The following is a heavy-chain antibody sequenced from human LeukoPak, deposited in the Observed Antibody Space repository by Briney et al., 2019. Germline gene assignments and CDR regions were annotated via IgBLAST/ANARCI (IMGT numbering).Heavy chain of an antibody. J-gene: IGHJ4*02. V-gene: IGHV4-38-2*02. CDR1: GYSISSGYY. D-gene: IGHD3-3*01. CDR3: ARHYDFWSGYYPFDY. CDR2: IYHSGIT. Sequence: SQTLSLTCTVSGYSISSGYYWGWIRQPPGKGLEWIGSIYHSGITYYNPSLKSRVTISVDTSKNQFSLKLSSVTAADTAVYYCARHYDFWSGYYPFDYWGQGTLVTVSS.